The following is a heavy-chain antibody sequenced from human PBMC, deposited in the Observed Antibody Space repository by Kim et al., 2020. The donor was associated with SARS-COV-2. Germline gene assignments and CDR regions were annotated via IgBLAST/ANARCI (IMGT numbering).Heavy chain of an antibody. V-gene: IGHV1-3*01. CDR1: GHFFTRDS. CDR3: LGGFYFDF. D-gene: IGHD3-16*01. CDR2: IDCGNGNT. J-gene: IGHJ4*02. Sequence: ASVKVSCKTSGHFFTRDSIHWVRQAPGQGLEWMGGIDCGNGNTIYSQKFQGRVTFTTYTSASTAYMELSFLRSEDSAVYYFLGGFYFDFCFQETLVTVSS.